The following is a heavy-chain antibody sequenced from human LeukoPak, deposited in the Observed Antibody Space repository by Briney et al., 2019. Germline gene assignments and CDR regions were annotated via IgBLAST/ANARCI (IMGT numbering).Heavy chain of an antibody. J-gene: IGHJ6*02. V-gene: IGHV3-74*01. CDR1: GFTFSSYW. CDR2: INSDGSST. Sequence: PGVSLRLSCAASGFTFSSYWMHWVRQAPGKGLVWVSRINSDGSSTSYADSVKGRFTISRDNAKNTLHLQMNSLRAEDTAVYYCARMRVVAGTIGYGMDVWGQGTTVTVSS. D-gene: IGHD6-19*01. CDR3: ARMRVVAGTIGYGMDV.